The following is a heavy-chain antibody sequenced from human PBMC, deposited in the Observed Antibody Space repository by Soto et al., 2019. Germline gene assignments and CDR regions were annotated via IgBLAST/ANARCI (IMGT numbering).Heavy chain of an antibody. D-gene: IGHD3-10*01. CDR1: GFTFSDSY. J-gene: IGHJ3*02. V-gene: IGHV3-11*01. Sequence: GGSLRLSCAASGFTFSDSYMSWIRQAPGKGLEWISYITFSGNTVYYADSVRGRFTVSIDHSKDTVHLQMTSLRADDTAVYYCAKDRTMARGIRAFDIWGQGTTVTVSS. CDR3: AKDRTMARGIRAFDI. CDR2: ITFSGNTV.